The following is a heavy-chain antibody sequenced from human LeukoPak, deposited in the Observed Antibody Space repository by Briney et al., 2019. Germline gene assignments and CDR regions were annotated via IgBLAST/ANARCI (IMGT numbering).Heavy chain of an antibody. CDR2: ISSSSSYI. CDR3: ARGRTGIAAAGKRADDAFDI. J-gene: IGHJ3*02. Sequence: GGSLRLSCAASGFTFSSYSRNWVRQAPGKGLEWVSSISSSSSYIYYADSVKGRFTISRDNAKNSLYLQMNSLRAEDTAVYYCARGRTGIAAAGKRADDAFDIWGQGTMVTFSS. V-gene: IGHV3-21*01. D-gene: IGHD6-13*01. CDR1: GFTFSSYS.